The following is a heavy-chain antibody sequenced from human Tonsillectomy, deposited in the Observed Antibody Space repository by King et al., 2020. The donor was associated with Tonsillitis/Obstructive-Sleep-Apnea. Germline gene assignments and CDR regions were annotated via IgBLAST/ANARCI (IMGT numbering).Heavy chain of an antibody. J-gene: IGHJ3*02. Sequence: VQLVESGGGGVQPGRSLRLSCAASRFTFSSYAMHWVRQVPGKGLEWVAVISYDGGNKYYADSVKGRFTISRDNSKNTLYLQMNSLRAEDTAVYYCAREDGYCSGGSCYSKAFDIWGQGTMVTVSS. CDR2: ISYDGGNK. D-gene: IGHD2-15*01. CDR1: RFTFSSYA. V-gene: IGHV3-30*01. CDR3: AREDGYCSGGSCYSKAFDI.